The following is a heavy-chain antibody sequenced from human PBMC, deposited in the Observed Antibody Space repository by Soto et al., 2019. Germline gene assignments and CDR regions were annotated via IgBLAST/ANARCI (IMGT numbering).Heavy chain of an antibody. D-gene: IGHD2-21*02. Sequence: SETLSLTCTVSGGSISSSSYYWGWIRQPPGKGLEWIGSIYYSGSTYYDPSLKSRVTISVDTSKNQFSLKLSSVTAADTAVYYCARHEDGDWPGVGWFDPWGQGTLVTVSS. CDR2: IYYSGST. V-gene: IGHV4-39*01. CDR3: ARHEDGDWPGVGWFDP. J-gene: IGHJ5*02. CDR1: GGSISSSSYY.